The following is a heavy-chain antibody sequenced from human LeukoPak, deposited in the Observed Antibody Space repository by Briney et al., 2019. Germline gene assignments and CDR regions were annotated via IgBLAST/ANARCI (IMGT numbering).Heavy chain of an antibody. J-gene: IGHJ3*02. CDR2: MNPNSGNT. CDR3: ARRKFGYDDAFDI. CDR1: GYTFTSYD. Sequence: ASVKVSCKASGYTFTSYDTNWVRQATGQGLEWMGWMNPNSGNTGYAQKFQGRVTMTRNTSISTAYMELSSLRSEDTAVYYCARRKFGYDDAFDIWGQGTMVTVSS. V-gene: IGHV1-8*01. D-gene: IGHD5-12*01.